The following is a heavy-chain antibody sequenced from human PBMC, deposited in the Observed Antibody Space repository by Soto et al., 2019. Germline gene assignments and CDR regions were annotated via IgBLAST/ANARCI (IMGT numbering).Heavy chain of an antibody. Sequence: RASVKVSCKASGYTFTSYGISWVRQAPGQGLEWMGWISAYNGNANYAQKLQGRVTMTTDTSTSTAYMELRSLRSDDTAVYYCARAVYCSSTSCYFGWFDPWGQGTLVTVSS. D-gene: IGHD2-2*01. CDR1: GYTFTSYG. CDR3: ARAVYCSSTSCYFGWFDP. CDR2: ISAYNGNA. J-gene: IGHJ5*02. V-gene: IGHV1-18*01.